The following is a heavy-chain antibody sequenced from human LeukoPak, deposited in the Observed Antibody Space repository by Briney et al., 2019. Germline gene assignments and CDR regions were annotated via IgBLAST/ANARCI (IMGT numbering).Heavy chain of an antibody. Sequence: ASVKASCKASGYTFTSYYMHLVRQAPGQGLEWMGIINPSGGSTSYAQKFQGRVTMTRDMSTSTVYMELSSLRSEDTAVYYCAREGYCSGGSCYSLPDYWGQGTLVTVSS. CDR3: AREGYCSGGSCYSLPDY. CDR2: INPSGGST. CDR1: GYTFTSYY. V-gene: IGHV1-46*01. J-gene: IGHJ4*02. D-gene: IGHD2-15*01.